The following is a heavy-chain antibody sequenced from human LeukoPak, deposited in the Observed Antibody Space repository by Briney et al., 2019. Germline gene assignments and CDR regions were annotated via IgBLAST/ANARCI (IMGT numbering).Heavy chain of an antibody. V-gene: IGHV3-11*06. CDR3: ARSSIAATGNFQY. Sequence: GGSLRLSCTASGFTFNDYFMNWIRQTPGKGLEWVSYISSAGTFTSYAESVKGRFTISRDNAQFSLHLQMNSLRAEDTAVYYCARSSIAATGNFQYWGQGTLVTVSS. CDR1: GFTFNDYF. D-gene: IGHD6-13*01. CDR2: ISSAGTFT. J-gene: IGHJ4*02.